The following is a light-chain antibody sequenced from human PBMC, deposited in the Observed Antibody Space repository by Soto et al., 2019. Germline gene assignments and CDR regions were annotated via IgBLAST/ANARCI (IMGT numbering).Light chain of an antibody. J-gene: IGKJ2*01. V-gene: IGKV3-20*01. CDR1: QTVRNSY. CDR2: DAS. Sequence: EFVLTQSPGTLSLSPGERATLSSRASQTVRNSYLAWYQQKPGQAPRLLIYDASSRATGIPDRFSGSGSETEFTLNINRLEPEDFAVYYCQRYGISPYIFGQGTKVDIK. CDR3: QRYGISPYI.